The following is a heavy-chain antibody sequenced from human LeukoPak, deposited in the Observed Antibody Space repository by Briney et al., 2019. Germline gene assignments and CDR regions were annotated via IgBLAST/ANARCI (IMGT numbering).Heavy chain of an antibody. Sequence: SETLSLTCTVSGGSISSGDYYWSWLRQPPGKGLEWIGYIYYSGSTYYNPSLKSRVIISVDKSKNQFSLKLSSVTAAGTAVYYCARVGAGFRVASFDCWGQGTLVTVSS. V-gene: IGHV4-30-4*01. J-gene: IGHJ4*02. D-gene: IGHD5-12*01. CDR1: GGSISSGDYY. CDR3: ARVGAGFRVASFDC. CDR2: IYYSGST.